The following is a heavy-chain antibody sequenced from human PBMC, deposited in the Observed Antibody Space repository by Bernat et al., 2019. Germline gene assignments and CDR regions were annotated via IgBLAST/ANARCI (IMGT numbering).Heavy chain of an antibody. CDR2: INHSGST. CDR1: GGSFSGYY. Sequence: QVQLQQWGAGLLKPSETLSLTCAVYGGSFSGYYWSWIRQPPGKGLEWIGEINHSGSTNYNPSLKSRVTISVDTSKNQFSLKLSSVTAADTAVYYCARAKGLLWFSELLPNDVDYWGPGTMVTVS. CDR3: ARAKGLLWFSELLPNDVDY. J-gene: IGHJ4*02. D-gene: IGHD3-10*01. V-gene: IGHV4-34*01.